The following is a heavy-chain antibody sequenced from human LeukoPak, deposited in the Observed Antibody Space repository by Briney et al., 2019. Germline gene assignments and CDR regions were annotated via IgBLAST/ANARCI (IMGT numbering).Heavy chain of an antibody. CDR3: ARESARGIYALDV. Sequence: GGSLRLSCAASGFTFSSYSMNWVRQAPGKGLEWVSCINFSSSYIYYADSVKGRFTVSRDNAKNSLYLQMNSLGAEDTAVYYCARESARGIYALDVWGQGTTVTVSS. CDR2: INFSSSYI. CDR1: GFTFSSYS. J-gene: IGHJ6*02. V-gene: IGHV3-21*01. D-gene: IGHD2/OR15-2a*01.